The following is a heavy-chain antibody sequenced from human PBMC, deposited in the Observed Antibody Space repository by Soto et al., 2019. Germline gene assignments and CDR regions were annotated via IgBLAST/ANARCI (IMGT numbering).Heavy chain of an antibody. Sequence: PGGSLRLSCAASGFTFSSYAMSLVRQAPGKGMECVSVISGGGGSTYYADSVKGRFTISRDNSKNMLYMQMNSLRAEDTAVYYCQRPRHVKSYYYSMDVWGQATAVTVAS. CDR1: GFTFSSYA. CDR3: QRPRHVKSYYYSMDV. CDR2: ISGGGGST. J-gene: IGHJ6*02. V-gene: IGHV3-23*01.